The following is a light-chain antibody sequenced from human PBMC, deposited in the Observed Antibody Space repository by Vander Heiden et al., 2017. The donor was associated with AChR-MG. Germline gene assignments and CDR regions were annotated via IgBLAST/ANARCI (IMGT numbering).Light chain of an antibody. CDR2: DND. CDR1: SSNIGENP. V-gene: IGLV1-51*01. Sequence: SVLTQPPSVSAAPGQKVTVSCSGSSSNIGENPVSWFQHLPGTAPKLLIYDNDKRPSGIPDRFSGSKSGTSATLGITGLQTGDEADYYCGSWDNSLSAVVFGGGTKLTVL. CDR3: GSWDNSLSAVV. J-gene: IGLJ2*01.